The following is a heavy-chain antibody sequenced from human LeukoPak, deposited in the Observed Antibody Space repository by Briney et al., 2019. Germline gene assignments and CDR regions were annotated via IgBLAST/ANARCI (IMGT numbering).Heavy chain of an antibody. CDR3: ARVPLYSPMGAFDI. J-gene: IGHJ3*02. Sequence: ASVKVSCKASGYTFTGYYMHWERQAPGQGLEWMGWINPNSGGTNYAQKFQGRVTMTRDTSISTAYMELSRLRSDDTAVYYCARVPLYSPMGAFDIWGQGTMVTVSS. CDR2: INPNSGGT. D-gene: IGHD2-15*01. CDR1: GYTFTGYY. V-gene: IGHV1-2*02.